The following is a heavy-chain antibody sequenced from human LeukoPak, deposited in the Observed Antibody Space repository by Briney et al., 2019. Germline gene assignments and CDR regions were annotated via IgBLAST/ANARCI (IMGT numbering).Heavy chain of an antibody. CDR3: ASSSYDIMGGIGFDY. V-gene: IGHV1-18*01. Sequence: ASVKVSCKASGYTFTSYGLSWVRQAPGQGLGWMGWISAYNGNTNYAQKLQGRVTMTTDTSTSTAYMELRSLRSNDTAVYYCASSSYDIMGGIGFDYWGQGTLVTVSS. CDR2: ISAYNGNT. CDR1: GYTFTSYG. D-gene: IGHD3-9*01. J-gene: IGHJ4*02.